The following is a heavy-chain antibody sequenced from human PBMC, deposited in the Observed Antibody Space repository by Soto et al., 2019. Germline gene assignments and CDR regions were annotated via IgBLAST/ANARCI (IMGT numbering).Heavy chain of an antibody. Sequence: PGGSLRLSCAASGFTFSSYAMSWVRQAPGKGLEWVSAISGSGGSTYYADSVKGRFTISRDNSKNTLYLQMNSLRAEDTAVYYCAKVSSYCSGGSCYLEYFQHWGQGTLVTVSS. D-gene: IGHD2-15*01. CDR2: ISGSGGST. CDR1: GFTFSSYA. J-gene: IGHJ1*01. V-gene: IGHV3-23*01. CDR3: AKVSSYCSGGSCYLEYFQH.